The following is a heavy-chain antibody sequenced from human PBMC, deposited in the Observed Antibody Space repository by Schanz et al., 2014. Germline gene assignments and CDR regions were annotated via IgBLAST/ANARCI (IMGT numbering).Heavy chain of an antibody. D-gene: IGHD3-10*01. CDR3: VRDAGWAFGDYHGMDV. CDR1: GYTFTSYY. V-gene: IGHV1-46*01. J-gene: IGHJ6*02. Sequence: QVQLVQSGAEVKKPGASVRVSCKASGYTFTSYYMHWVRQAPGQGLEWMGIINPSGGSTSYAQKCQGRVTMTTDTATSTAYMELRSLISDDTAGYYCVRDAGWAFGDYHGMDVWGRGTSVTVSS. CDR2: INPSGGST.